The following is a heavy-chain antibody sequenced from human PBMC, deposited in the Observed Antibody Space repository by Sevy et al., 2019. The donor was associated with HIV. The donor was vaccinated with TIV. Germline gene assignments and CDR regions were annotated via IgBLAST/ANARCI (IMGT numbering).Heavy chain of an antibody. V-gene: IGHV4-39*01. D-gene: IGHD5-18*01. CDR1: GCSISSSSYY. J-gene: IGHJ4*02. CDR3: ARQDTTMIYNY. Sequence: SETLSLTCTVSGCSISSSSYYWGWIRQPPGKGLEWIGSFYYSGNTYYNPSLKSRVTISVDTSKNQFSLTLSSVTAADTAVYNCARQDTTMIYNYWGQGTLVTVSS. CDR2: FYYSGNT.